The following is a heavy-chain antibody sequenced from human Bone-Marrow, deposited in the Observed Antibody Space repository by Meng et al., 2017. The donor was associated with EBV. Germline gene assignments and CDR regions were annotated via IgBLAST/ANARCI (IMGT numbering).Heavy chain of an antibody. V-gene: IGHV4-61*01. CDR2: IYYSGST. J-gene: IGHJ4*02. D-gene: IGHD6-19*01. CDR1: GGSVSSGSYY. CDR3: ARVALAVAGYFDY. Sequence: QGQLHESGPGLVKPSETLSLTCTVSGGSVSSGSYYWSWIRQPPGKGLEWIGYIYYSGSTNYNPSLKSRVTISVDTSKNQFSLKLSSVTAADTAVYYCARVALAVAGYFDYWGQGTLVTVSS.